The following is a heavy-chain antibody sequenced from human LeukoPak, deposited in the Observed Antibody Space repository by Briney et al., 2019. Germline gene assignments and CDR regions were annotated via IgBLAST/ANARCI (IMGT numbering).Heavy chain of an antibody. CDR2: VYHRGST. Sequence: SETLSLTCTLSGGGPSITDYYWSWLRQPPGKGLDWLGFVYHRGSTDYSHSLKSRLIISRDTSKSQVSLRLISVTAADAAVYYCARGGYDNSGSFGSFDAFDIWGQGTMVTVSS. V-gene: IGHV4-59*01. D-gene: IGHD3-22*01. CDR3: ARGGYDNSGSFGSFDAFDI. CDR1: GGGPSITDYY. J-gene: IGHJ3*02.